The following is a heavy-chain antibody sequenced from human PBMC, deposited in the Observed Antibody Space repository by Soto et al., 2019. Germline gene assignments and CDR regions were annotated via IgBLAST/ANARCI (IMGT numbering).Heavy chain of an antibody. V-gene: IGHV1-69*13. J-gene: IGHJ4*02. CDR1: GGTFSSYA. CDR2: IIPIFGTA. CDR3: ARGLSIAALADGPFDY. Sequence: GASVKVSCKASGGTFSSYAISWVRQAPGQGLEWMGGIIPIFGTANYAQKFQGRVTITADESTSTAYMELSSLRSEDTAVYYCARGLSIAALADGPFDYWGQGTPVTVSS. D-gene: IGHD6-6*01.